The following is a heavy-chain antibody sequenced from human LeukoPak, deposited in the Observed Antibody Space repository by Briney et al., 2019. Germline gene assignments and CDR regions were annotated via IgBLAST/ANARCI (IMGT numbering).Heavy chain of an antibody. Sequence: GGSLRLSCAASGFTFSSSSMHWVRQAPGKGLEWVSSISTSSSYIYYADSVKGRFTISRDNAKNSLFLQMNSLRAEDTAVYYCARGRDGYNLVGAFDIWGQGIMVTVSS. J-gene: IGHJ3*02. D-gene: IGHD5-24*01. CDR3: ARGRDGYNLVGAFDI. CDR2: ISTSSSYI. CDR1: GFTFSSSS. V-gene: IGHV3-21*01.